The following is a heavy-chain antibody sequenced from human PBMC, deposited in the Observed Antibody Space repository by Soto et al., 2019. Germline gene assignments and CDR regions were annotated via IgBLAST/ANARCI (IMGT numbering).Heavy chain of an antibody. CDR1: GGAFSTSG. CDR3: AREYSSGWSGY. J-gene: IGHJ4*02. Sequence: QVHLVQSGAEVKKPGSSVKVSCMASGGAFSTSGISWVRQAPGQGLEWVGRIVPLLGTPNYAQTFQGRVTLTADASTSTAYMERSSLSSEDTGVYYCAREYSSGWSGYWGQGTLVTVSS. V-gene: IGHV1-69*01. D-gene: IGHD6-19*01. CDR2: IVPLLGTP.